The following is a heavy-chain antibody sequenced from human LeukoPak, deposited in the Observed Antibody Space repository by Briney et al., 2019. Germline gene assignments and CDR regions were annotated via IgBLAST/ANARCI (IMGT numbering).Heavy chain of an antibody. CDR2: ISSSSDRM. Sequence: PGGSLRLSCAASGFTFSGYAMNWVRQAPGKGLEWVSCISSSSDRMYYADSVKGRFTISRDNSKNTLHLQMNSLRAEDTALYYCAKDLVSSGWSSSLFDPWGQGTLVTVSS. D-gene: IGHD6-19*01. CDR1: GFTFSGYA. J-gene: IGHJ5*02. V-gene: IGHV3-23*01. CDR3: AKDLVSSGWSSSLFDP.